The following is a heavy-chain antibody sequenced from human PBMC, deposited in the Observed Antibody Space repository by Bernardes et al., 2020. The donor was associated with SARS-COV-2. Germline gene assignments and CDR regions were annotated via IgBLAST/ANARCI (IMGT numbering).Heavy chain of an antibody. V-gene: IGHV3-21*01. J-gene: IGHJ5*02. CDR1: GFTFSDYD. Sequence: GGSLRLSCAGYGFTFSDYDMNWVRQAPGQGLEWVSAITSRGSYIYYTHSVRGRFTISRDNSKNSLYLQMNSLGADDTAVYYCAREGTAGGSPLDAWGQGTLVTVSS. CDR3: AREGTAGGSPLDA. CDR2: ITSRGSYI. D-gene: IGHD3-16*01.